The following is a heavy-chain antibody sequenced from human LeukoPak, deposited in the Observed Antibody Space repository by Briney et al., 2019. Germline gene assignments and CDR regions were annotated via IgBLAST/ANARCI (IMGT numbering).Heavy chain of an antibody. J-gene: IGHJ5*02. Sequence: SETLSLTCSVSGGSISSYYWSWVRQPPGKGLEWIGDIYYTGNTNYNPSLESRVTISIDTSKSQFSLKLTSVTAADTAVYYCARDTYCSGGSCYRNWFDPWGQGTLVTVSS. CDR1: GGSISSYY. V-gene: IGHV4-59*01. CDR2: IYYTGNT. D-gene: IGHD2-15*01. CDR3: ARDTYCSGGSCYRNWFDP.